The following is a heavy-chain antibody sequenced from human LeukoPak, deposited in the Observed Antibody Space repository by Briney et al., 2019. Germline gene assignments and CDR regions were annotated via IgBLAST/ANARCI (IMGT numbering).Heavy chain of an antibody. CDR1: GFTFSSYG. Sequence: GGSLRLSCAASGFTFSSYGMHWVRQAPGKGLEWVAFIRYDGSNKYYADSVKGRFTISGDNSKNTLYLQMNSLGAEDTAVYYCAKDPGYYYDSSGSSNWFDPWGQGTLVTVSS. CDR3: AKDPGYYYDSSGSSNWFDP. D-gene: IGHD3-22*01. V-gene: IGHV3-30*02. CDR2: IRYDGSNK. J-gene: IGHJ5*02.